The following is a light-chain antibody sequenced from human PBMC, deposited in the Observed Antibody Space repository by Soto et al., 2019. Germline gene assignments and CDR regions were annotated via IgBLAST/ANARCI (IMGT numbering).Light chain of an antibody. J-gene: IGLJ3*02. CDR1: SSDVGMYDL. Sequence: QSVLTQPASVSGSPGQSITISCTGSSSDVGMYDLVSWYQQHPGKAPKLMIHEVSKRPSGVSNRFSGSKSGNTASLTVSGLQGGEGADLYCCSYAGGSTWVFGGGTKLTVL. V-gene: IGLV2-23*02. CDR3: CSYAGGSTWV. CDR2: EVS.